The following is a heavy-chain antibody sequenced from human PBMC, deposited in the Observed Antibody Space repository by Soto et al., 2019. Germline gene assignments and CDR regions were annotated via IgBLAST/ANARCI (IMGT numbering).Heavy chain of an antibody. CDR1: GGSISSSNW. J-gene: IGHJ6*02. D-gene: IGHD1-26*01. Sequence: PSETLSLTCAVSGGSISSSNWWSWVRQPPGKGLECIGEIYHSGSTNYNPSLKSRVTISVDKSKNQFSLKLSSVIAADTAVYYCARVSGSYYYGMDVWGQGTTVTVSS. CDR2: IYHSGST. V-gene: IGHV4-4*02. CDR3: ARVSGSYYYGMDV.